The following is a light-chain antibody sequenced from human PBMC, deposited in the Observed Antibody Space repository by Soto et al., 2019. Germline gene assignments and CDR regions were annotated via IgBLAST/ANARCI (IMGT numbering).Light chain of an antibody. J-gene: IGKJ5*01. CDR2: GAS. V-gene: IGKV3-20*01. CDR3: QQYGSSPPAT. CDR1: QSVSSSY. Sequence: EIVLTQSPGTLSLSPGKRATLSCRASQSVSSSYLAWYQQKPGQAPRLLIYGASGRATGIPDRFSGSGSGSDFTLTISRLEPEDFAVYYCQQYGSSPPATYGPGTRLEIK.